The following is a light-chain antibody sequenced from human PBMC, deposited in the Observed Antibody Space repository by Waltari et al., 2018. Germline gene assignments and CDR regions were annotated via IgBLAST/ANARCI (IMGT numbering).Light chain of an antibody. Sequence: QSALTQPPSASGSPAQSVTTSCTGTSSDIGTHNYVSWYQQQPGKAPKLMIYDVSQRPSGVPDRCSGSKSGNTASLTVSGLQAEDEGDYYCSSYAGSNNFLYVFGTGTKVSVL. V-gene: IGLV2-8*01. CDR3: SSYAGSNNFLYV. J-gene: IGLJ1*01. CDR1: SSDIGTHNY. CDR2: DVS.